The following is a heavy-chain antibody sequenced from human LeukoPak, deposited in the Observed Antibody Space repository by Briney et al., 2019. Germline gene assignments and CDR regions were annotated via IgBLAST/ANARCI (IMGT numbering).Heavy chain of an antibody. Sequence: GGSLRLPCAASGFTFTSYEMNWVRQAPGKGLEWVSYINSDGTTIYYADSVKGRFTISRDYAKNSLYLQMNSLRAEDAAIYYCARERAVAGAGFDYWGQGTLVTVSS. J-gene: IGHJ4*02. CDR1: GFTFTSYE. CDR3: ARERAVAGAGFDY. CDR2: INSDGTTI. D-gene: IGHD6-19*01. V-gene: IGHV3-48*03.